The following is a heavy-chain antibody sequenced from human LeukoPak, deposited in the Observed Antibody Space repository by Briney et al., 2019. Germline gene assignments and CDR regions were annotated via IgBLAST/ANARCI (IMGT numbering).Heavy chain of an antibody. V-gene: IGHV4-34*01. D-gene: IGHD3-22*01. Sequence: SETLSLTCAVYGGSFSGYYWSWIRQPPGKGLEWIGEINHSGSTNYNPSLKSRVTISVDTSKNQFSLKLSSVTAADTAVYYCARGHPHYYDSSGYQTYFDYWGQGTLVTVSS. CDR2: INHSGST. J-gene: IGHJ4*02. CDR1: GGSFSGYY. CDR3: ARGHPHYYDSSGYQTYFDY.